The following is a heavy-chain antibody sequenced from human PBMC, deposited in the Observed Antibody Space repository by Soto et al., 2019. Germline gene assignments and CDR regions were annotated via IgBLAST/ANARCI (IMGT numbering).Heavy chain of an antibody. CDR3: ASDHSDSSGTYDAFDI. Sequence: QVQLQESGPGLVKPSETLSLTCTVSGGSISSYYWSWIRQPPGKGLEWIGYIYYSGSTNYNPSLQRPVTLAVDTPKNHFSPKLSSVTAADTGVYYCASDHSDSSGTYDAFDIWGQGTMVTVSS. J-gene: IGHJ3*02. D-gene: IGHD3-22*01. V-gene: IGHV4-59*01. CDR1: GGSISSYY. CDR2: IYYSGST.